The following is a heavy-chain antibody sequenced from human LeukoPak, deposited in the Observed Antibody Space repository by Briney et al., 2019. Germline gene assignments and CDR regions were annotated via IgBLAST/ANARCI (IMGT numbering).Heavy chain of an antibody. CDR2: FYDSGTT. Sequence: PSETLSLTCAVSGVAICSYYWSWILQSPGKGLEWIGHFYDSGTTQYNPSLRSRVTISVDTSKNQFSLKLNSVTAADTAVYYCARGGGYSSGWFGWFDPWGQGTLVTVSS. CDR1: GVAICSYY. J-gene: IGHJ5*02. V-gene: IGHV4-59*01. D-gene: IGHD6-19*01. CDR3: ARGGGYSSGWFGWFDP.